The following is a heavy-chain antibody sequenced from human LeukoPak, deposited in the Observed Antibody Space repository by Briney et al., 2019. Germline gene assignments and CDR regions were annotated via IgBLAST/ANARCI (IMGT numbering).Heavy chain of an antibody. CDR3: ARDWNDDAFDI. D-gene: IGHD1-1*01. V-gene: IGHV1-69*13. CDR2: IIPIFGTA. Sequence: GASVKVSCKASGYTFTSYGISWVRQAPGQGLEWMGGIIPIFGTANYAQKFQGRVTITADESTSTAYMELSSLRSEDTAVYYCARDWNDDAFDIWGQGTMVTVSS. CDR1: GYTFTSYG. J-gene: IGHJ3*02.